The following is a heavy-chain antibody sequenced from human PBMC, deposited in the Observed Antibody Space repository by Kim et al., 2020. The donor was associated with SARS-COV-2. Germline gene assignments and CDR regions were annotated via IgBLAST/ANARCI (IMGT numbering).Heavy chain of an antibody. CDR2: ISSRSSTI. Sequence: GGSLRLSCAASGFTFSSYSMNWVRQAPGKGLEWVSYISSRSSTIYYADSVKGRFTISRDNAKKSLYLQMNSLRDEDTAVYYCARSPYDVLTRRVRWKFYYGMDVWGQGTTFTVSS. CDR1: GFTFSSYS. CDR3: ARSPYDVLTRRVRWKFYYGMDV. D-gene: IGHD3-9*01. V-gene: IGHV3-48*02. J-gene: IGHJ6*02.